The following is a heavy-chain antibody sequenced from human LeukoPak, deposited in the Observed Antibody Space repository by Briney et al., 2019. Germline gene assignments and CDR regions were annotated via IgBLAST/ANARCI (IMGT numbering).Heavy chain of an antibody. CDR3: ARAVYYSNYLGY. V-gene: IGHV3-74*01. CDR1: GFTFSRYW. D-gene: IGHD3-10*01. Sequence: PGGSLRLSCAASGFTFSRYWMHWVRQAPGKGLVWVSRINSDGSSTTYADSVRGRFTISRDNAKNTLYMQMNSLRAEDTAVYYCARAVYYSNYLGYWGQGTLVTVSS. J-gene: IGHJ4*01. CDR2: INSDGSST.